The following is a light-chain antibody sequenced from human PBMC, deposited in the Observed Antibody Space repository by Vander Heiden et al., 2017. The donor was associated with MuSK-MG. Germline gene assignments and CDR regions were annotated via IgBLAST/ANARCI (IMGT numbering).Light chain of an antibody. CDR3: QQSHSSPPT. Sequence: DIQLTQSPSSLSASVGDRVTITCRASEDITTYLNWYQQQPGKAPRLLIYAASSLQSGVPTRFSGSGSGTDFTLTFTSLQPEDFATYYCQQSHSSPPTFGGGTMVEVK. V-gene: IGKV1-39*01. J-gene: IGKJ4*01. CDR2: AAS. CDR1: EDITTY.